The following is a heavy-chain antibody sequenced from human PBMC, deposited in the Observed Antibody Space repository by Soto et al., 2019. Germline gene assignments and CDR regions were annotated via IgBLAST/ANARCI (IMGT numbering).Heavy chain of an antibody. V-gene: IGHV6-1*01. CDR3: AREAHFIVVVPAALDAFDI. J-gene: IGHJ3*02. D-gene: IGHD2-2*01. CDR2: TYSRSKWYN. CDR1: GDSVASNRAA. Sequence: SRTLSLTCAISGDSVASNRAAWNWIRQSPSRGLEWMGRTYSRSKWYNDYAVSVKSRITINPDTSKNQFSLQLNSVPPEDTAVYYCAREAHFIVVVPAALDAFDIWGQGTMVTVSS.